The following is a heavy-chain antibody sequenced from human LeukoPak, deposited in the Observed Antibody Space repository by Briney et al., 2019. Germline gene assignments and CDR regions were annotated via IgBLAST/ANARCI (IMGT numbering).Heavy chain of an antibody. CDR3: ARDASNSADYYFHS. CDR1: GFTFRTYA. V-gene: IGHV3-30*01. Sequence: GGSLRLSCVASGFTFRTYAMHWVRQAPGKGLEWVAVISYDGGDKYHADSVKGRFTSSRDNSKNTLYLQMNSLRPEDTGVYYCARDASNSADYYFHSWGQGTLVTVSS. CDR2: ISYDGGDK. J-gene: IGHJ4*02. D-gene: IGHD1-26*01.